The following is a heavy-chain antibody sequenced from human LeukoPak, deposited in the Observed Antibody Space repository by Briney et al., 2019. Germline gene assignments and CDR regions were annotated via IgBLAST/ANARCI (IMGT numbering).Heavy chain of an antibody. CDR2: INHSGST. D-gene: IGHD2-2*01. CDR3: ARRREGYCSSTSCTGDAFDI. V-gene: IGHV4-34*01. Sequence: SETLSLTCAVYGGSFSGYYWSWIRQPPGKGLEWIGEINHSGSTNYNPSLKSRVTISVDTSKNQFSLKLSSVTAADTAVYYCARRREGYCSSTSCTGDAFDIWGQGTMVTVSS. J-gene: IGHJ3*02. CDR1: GGSFSGYY.